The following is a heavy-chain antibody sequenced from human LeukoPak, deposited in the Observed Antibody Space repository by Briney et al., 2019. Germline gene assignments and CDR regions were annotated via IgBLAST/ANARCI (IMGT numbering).Heavy chain of an antibody. D-gene: IGHD6-13*01. CDR1: GFTVSSNY. Sequence: PGGSLRLSCAASGFTVSSNYMSWVRQAPGKGLEWVSVIYSGGSTYYADSVKGRFTISRDNSKNTLYLQMNSLRSEDTAVYYCARDRAPYSSSPPPGYYYYGMDVWGQGTTVTVSS. CDR3: ARDRAPYSSSPPPGYYYYGMDV. V-gene: IGHV3-53*05. CDR2: IYSGGST. J-gene: IGHJ6*02.